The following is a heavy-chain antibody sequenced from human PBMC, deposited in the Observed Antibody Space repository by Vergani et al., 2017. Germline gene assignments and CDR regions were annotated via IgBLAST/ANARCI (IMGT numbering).Heavy chain of an antibody. Sequence: QLQLQESGPGLVKPSETLSLTCTVSGGSISSSSYYWGWIRQPPGKGLEWIGSIYYSGSTYYNPSLKSRVTISVDTSKNQFSLKLSSVTAADTAVYYCARGEGYYYDSSGYSPFDYWGQGTLVTVSS. D-gene: IGHD3-22*01. V-gene: IGHV4-39*01. CDR2: IYYSGST. J-gene: IGHJ4*02. CDR1: GGSISSSSYY. CDR3: ARGEGYYYDSSGYSPFDY.